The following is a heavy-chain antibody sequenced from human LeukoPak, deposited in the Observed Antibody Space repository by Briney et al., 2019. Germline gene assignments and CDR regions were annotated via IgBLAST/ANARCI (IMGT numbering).Heavy chain of an antibody. Sequence: GGSLRLSCAASGFTFSPYAMSWVRQAPGKGLEWVSTISGSGGSIYYPDSVKGRLPISRDKSKNTLYLQMNSLRAEDTALYYCAKSWYVPATIDYWGQGTLVTVSS. CDR3: AKSWYVPATIDY. J-gene: IGHJ4*02. CDR1: GFTFSPYA. CDR2: ISGSGGSI. V-gene: IGHV3-23*01. D-gene: IGHD2-2*01.